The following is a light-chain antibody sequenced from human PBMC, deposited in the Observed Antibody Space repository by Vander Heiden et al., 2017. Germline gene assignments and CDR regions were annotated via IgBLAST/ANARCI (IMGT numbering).Light chain of an antibody. J-gene: IGKJ1*01. CDR2: AAS. Sequence: DIQMTQSPSSLSASVGDRVTITCRTSQSIRIYLNWYQQKPGKAPKLLIYAASSLQTGVPSRFSGSGSGTDFTLTISRLQPEDFATYYCQQSDSTPWTFGQGTKVEIK. CDR1: QSIRIY. CDR3: QQSDSTPWT. V-gene: IGKV1-39*01.